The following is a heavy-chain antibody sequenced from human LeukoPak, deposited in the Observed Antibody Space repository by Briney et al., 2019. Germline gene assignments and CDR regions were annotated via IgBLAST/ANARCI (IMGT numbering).Heavy chain of an antibody. CDR3: ARDPVPYSSGYYYTFDY. CDR2: IGGSGGST. J-gene: IGHJ4*02. V-gene: IGHV3-23*01. D-gene: IGHD3-22*01. Sequence: GESLKISCAASGFTFNNYAMSWVRQAPGKGLEWVSDIGGSGGSTNYADSVKGRFTISRDNSKNTLSLQMNSLRVEDTAVYYCARDPVPYSSGYYYTFDYWGQRTLVTVSS. CDR1: GFTFNNYA.